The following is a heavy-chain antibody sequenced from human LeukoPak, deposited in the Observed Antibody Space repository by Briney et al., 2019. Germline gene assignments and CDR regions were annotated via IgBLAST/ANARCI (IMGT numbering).Heavy chain of an antibody. CDR3: ARVLGNDRFNYFDY. Sequence: GGSLRLSCSASGFTFSSYAMHWVRQAPGKGLEFVSPISSNGGSTRSADSVKGRFTFSRDNSKNTLYLQVSSLRAEDTAVYYCARVLGNDRFNYFDYWGQGTLVTVSS. D-gene: IGHD1-1*01. CDR1: GFTFSSYA. J-gene: IGHJ4*02. CDR2: ISSNGGST. V-gene: IGHV3-64D*06.